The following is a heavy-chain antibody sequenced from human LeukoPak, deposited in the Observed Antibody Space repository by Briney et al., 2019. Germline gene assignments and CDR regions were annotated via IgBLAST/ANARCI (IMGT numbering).Heavy chain of an antibody. CDR3: AREGDPAGLDY. Sequence: PGGSLRLSCAASGFTFSSYAMHWVRQAPGKGLEWVAVISYDGSNKYYADSVKGRFTISRVNSNNTLYLQMNSLRAEDTAVYYCAREGDPAGLDYWGQGTLVTVSS. V-gene: IGHV3-30-3*01. J-gene: IGHJ4*02. D-gene: IGHD6-13*01. CDR2: ISYDGSNK. CDR1: GFTFSSYA.